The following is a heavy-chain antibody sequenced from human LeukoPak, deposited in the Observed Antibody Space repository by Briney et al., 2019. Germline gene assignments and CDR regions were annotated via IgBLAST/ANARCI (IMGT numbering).Heavy chain of an antibody. J-gene: IGHJ4*02. CDR3: ARDHHDYVWGSYLTYYFDY. Sequence: GRSLRLSCAASGFTFSSYGMHWVRQAPGKGLEWVAVIWYDGSNKYYADSVKGRFTISRDNSKNTLYLQMNSLRAEDTAVYYCARDHHDYVWGSYLTYYFDYWGQGTLVTVSS. D-gene: IGHD3-16*02. V-gene: IGHV3-33*01. CDR2: IWYDGSNK. CDR1: GFTFSSYG.